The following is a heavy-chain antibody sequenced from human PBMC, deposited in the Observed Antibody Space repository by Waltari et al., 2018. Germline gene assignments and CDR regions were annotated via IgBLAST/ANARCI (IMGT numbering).Heavy chain of an antibody. CDR3: ARVGREDYYGSGSYYSLFDY. V-gene: IGHV4-39*07. CDR1: GGSISSSSYS. CDR2: IYYSGST. D-gene: IGHD3-10*01. J-gene: IGHJ4*02. Sequence: QLQLQESGPGLVKPSETLSLTCTVSGGSISSSSYSWGWIRPPPGKGLEWIGSIYYSGSTYYNPSLKSRVTISVDTSKNQFSLKLSSVTAADTAVYYCARVGREDYYGSGSYYSLFDYWGQGTLVTVSS.